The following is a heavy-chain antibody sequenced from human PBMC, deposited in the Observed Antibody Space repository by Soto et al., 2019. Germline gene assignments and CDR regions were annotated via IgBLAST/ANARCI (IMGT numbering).Heavy chain of an antibody. V-gene: IGHV1-2*04. CDR2: INPNSGGT. CDR3: ARVHKYYDSSGYYDY. Sequence: ASVKVSCKASGYTFTGYYMHWVRQAPGQGLEWMGWINPNSGGTNYAQKFQGWVTMTRDTSISTAYMELSRLRSDDTAVYYSARVHKYYDSSGYYDYWGQGTLVTVSS. J-gene: IGHJ4*02. CDR1: GYTFTGYY. D-gene: IGHD3-22*01.